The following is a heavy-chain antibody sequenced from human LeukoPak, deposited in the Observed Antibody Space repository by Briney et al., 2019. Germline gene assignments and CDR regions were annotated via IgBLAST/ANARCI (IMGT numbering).Heavy chain of an antibody. CDR3: VGERGDAFDT. J-gene: IGHJ3*02. V-gene: IGHV3-30*02. CDR1: GFTFSSYG. Sequence: PGGSLRLSCAASGFTFSSYGMHWVRQAPGKGLEWVAFIRYDGSNKYYADSVKGRFTISRDNAENALFLQMNSLSAEDTAVYYCVGERGDAFDTWGQGTPVTVSP. CDR2: IRYDGSNK. D-gene: IGHD1-1*01.